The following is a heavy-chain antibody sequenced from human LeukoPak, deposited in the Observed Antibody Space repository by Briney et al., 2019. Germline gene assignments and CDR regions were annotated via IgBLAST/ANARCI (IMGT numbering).Heavy chain of an antibody. CDR3: ASLYGDYVAHQTYTTPFDY. CDR2: IKQGGSEK. Sequence: GGSLRLSCAASGFTFSSYWMSWVRQAPGKGLEWVANIKQGGSEKYYVDSVKGRFTISRDNAKNSLYLQMNSLRAEDTAVYYCASLYGDYVAHQTYTTPFDYWGQGTLVTVSS. CDR1: GFTFSSYW. V-gene: IGHV3-7*01. D-gene: IGHD4-17*01. J-gene: IGHJ4*02.